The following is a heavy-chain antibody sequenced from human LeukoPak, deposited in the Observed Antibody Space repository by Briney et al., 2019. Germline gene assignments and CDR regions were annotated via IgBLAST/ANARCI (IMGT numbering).Heavy chain of an antibody. CDR1: GFAFSSFA. CDR3: ARIGAGSSRDY. CDR2: IVGSSST. J-gene: IGHJ4*02. Sequence: GGSLRLSCAASGFAFSSFAMTWVRQAPGKGLEWVSSIVGSSSTYYADSLKGRFTISRDNAKNSLYLQMNSLRAEDTAVYYCARIGAGSSRDYWGQGTLVTVSS. V-gene: IGHV3-21*01. D-gene: IGHD6-13*01.